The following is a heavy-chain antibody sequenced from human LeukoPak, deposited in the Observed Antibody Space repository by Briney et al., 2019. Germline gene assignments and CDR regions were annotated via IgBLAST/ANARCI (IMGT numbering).Heavy chain of an antibody. Sequence: PGGSLRLSCAASGFTFSSYSMNWVRQAPGKGLEWVAVISFDGSSKDYAESVKGRFTISRDNSKNTLYLQMNSLRAEDTAVYYCASGYCSGGSCYWGYFQHWGQGTLVTVSS. CDR3: ASGYCSGGSCYWGYFQH. V-gene: IGHV3-30*03. CDR1: GFTFSSYS. J-gene: IGHJ1*01. CDR2: ISFDGSSK. D-gene: IGHD2-15*01.